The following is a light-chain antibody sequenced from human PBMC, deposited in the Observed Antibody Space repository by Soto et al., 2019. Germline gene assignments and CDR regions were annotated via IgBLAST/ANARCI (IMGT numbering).Light chain of an antibody. J-gene: IGKJ5*01. CDR2: AAS. V-gene: IGKV1-39*01. CDR1: QRISKK. CDR3: QQRSNWPPSIT. Sequence: DIQMTQSPSTLPASVGDRVTITFRSSQRISKKLSWYQQKPGKAPKLLIYAASTLQNGVPSRISGSGSGTDFTLTIDSLQPEDFAVYYCQQRSNWPPSITFGQGTRLQIK.